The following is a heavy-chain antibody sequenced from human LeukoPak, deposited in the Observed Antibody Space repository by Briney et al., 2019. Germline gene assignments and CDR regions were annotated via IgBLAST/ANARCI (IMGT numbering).Heavy chain of an antibody. CDR2: IWYDGSNK. V-gene: IGHV3-33*01. J-gene: IGHJ3*02. D-gene: IGHD4-17*01. Sequence: QPGGSLRLSCVASGFIFSSYGMHWVRQVPGKGLEWVAVIWYDGSNKYYADSVKGRSTISRDNTKDTLYLRMNSLRVEDTAVYCCARASINGDELGAFDIWGQGTMVTVSS. CDR3: ARASINGDELGAFDI. CDR1: GFIFSSYG.